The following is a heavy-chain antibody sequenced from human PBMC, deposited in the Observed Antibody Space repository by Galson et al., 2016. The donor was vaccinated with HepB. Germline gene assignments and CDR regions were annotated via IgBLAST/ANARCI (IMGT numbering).Heavy chain of an antibody. CDR2: IYYSGST. CDR1: GGSISNYY. D-gene: IGHD2-15*01. J-gene: IGHJ4*02. Sequence: SETLSLTCTVSGGSISNYYWSWIRQPPGKGLEWIGYIYYSGSTNYNPSLKRRVTMAVDTSKNQFSLKLSSVTAADTAVYYCSSLNRLGFCTGGSCYSGRAFDGWGQGTLVTVSS. CDR3: SSLNRLGFCTGGSCYSGRAFDG. V-gene: IGHV4-59*01.